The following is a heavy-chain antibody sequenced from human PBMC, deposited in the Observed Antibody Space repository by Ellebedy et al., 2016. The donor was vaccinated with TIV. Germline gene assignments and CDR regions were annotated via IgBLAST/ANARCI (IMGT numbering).Heavy chain of an antibody. CDR3: ATDGSYGDYRFPAHAFTM. Sequence: GGSLRLSCAASRFSFRSYWMTWVRQPPGKGLEWVANINQDGSDTYSVDSVRGRFTIARDNAKNSLYLQMNSLRAEDTSVYYCATDGSYGDYRFPAHAFTMWGQGTMVTVSS. CDR1: RFSFRSYW. CDR2: INQDGSDT. J-gene: IGHJ3*02. V-gene: IGHV3-7*01. D-gene: IGHD4-17*01.